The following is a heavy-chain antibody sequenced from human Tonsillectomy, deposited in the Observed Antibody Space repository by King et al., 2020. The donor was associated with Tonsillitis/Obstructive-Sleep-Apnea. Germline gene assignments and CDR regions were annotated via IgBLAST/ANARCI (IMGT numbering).Heavy chain of an antibody. CDR1: GGSFSGYY. CDR3: ARTPTEGAPYYDFWS. V-gene: IGHV4-34*01. J-gene: IGHJ4*02. D-gene: IGHD3-3*01. CDR2: MNHSGST. Sequence: VQLQQWGAGLLKPSETLSLTCAVYGGSFSGYYWSWIRQPPGKGLEWIGEMNHSGSTNYNPSLKSRVTISVDTSKNQFSLKLSSLTAADTAVYYCARTPTEGAPYYDFWSWGQGTLVTVSS.